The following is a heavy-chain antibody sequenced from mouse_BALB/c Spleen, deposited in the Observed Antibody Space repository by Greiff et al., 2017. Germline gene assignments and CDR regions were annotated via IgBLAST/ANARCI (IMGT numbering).Heavy chain of an antibody. CDR3: ARSHDGNSPAWFAY. V-gene: IGHV1S41*01. J-gene: IGHJ3*01. D-gene: IGHD2-3*01. CDR2: IAPGSGST. Sequence: DLVKPGASVKLSCKASGYTFTSYWINWIKQRPGQGLEWIGRIAPGSGSTYYNEMFKGKATLTVDTSSSTAYIQLSSLSSEDSAVYFCARSHDGNSPAWFAYWGQGTLVTVSA. CDR1: GYTFTSYW.